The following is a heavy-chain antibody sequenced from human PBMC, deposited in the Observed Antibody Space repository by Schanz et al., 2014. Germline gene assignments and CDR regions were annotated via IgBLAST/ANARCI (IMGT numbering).Heavy chain of an antibody. CDR1: GFTFSDYF. Sequence: VQLVESGGVLVKPGGSLRLSCSASGFTFSDYFMTWIRQAPGKGLEWVSAINTADTTYYADSVKGRFTVSRDNSKNTVYLHMNSLRDEDTAVYYCAKDMNREATAPESWGQGTLVVVSS. D-gene: IGHD5-12*01. CDR2: INTADTT. J-gene: IGHJ5*02. CDR3: AKDMNREATAPES. V-gene: IGHV3-23*04.